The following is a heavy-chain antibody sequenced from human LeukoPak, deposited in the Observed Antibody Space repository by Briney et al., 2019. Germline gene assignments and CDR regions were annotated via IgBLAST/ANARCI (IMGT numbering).Heavy chain of an antibody. CDR2: IIPNFGTA. Sequence: VASVKLSCKASGGTFSSYAISWVRQAPGQGLEWMGGIIPNFGTANYAQKFQGRVTIPTDDSTNTAYMELSSLRSEDTAVYYCARDCYYYDSSGYYYENYFDYWGQGALGTVSS. V-gene: IGHV1-69*05. D-gene: IGHD3-22*01. CDR1: GGTFSSYA. CDR3: ARDCYYYDSSGYYYENYFDY. J-gene: IGHJ4*02.